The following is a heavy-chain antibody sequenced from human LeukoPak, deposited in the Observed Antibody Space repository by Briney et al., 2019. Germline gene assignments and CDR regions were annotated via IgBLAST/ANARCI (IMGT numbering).Heavy chain of an antibody. J-gene: IGHJ4*02. Sequence: GGSLRLSCAASGFTFSDYNMRWIRQAPGKGLEWVSFISTSSSYIYYADSVKGRFTISRHNAKNSLYLQMNSLRAEDTAVYYCARDNYGSGSYSWSKRLDYWGQGTLVTVSS. CDR3: ARDNYGSGSYSWSKRLDY. CDR2: ISTSSSYI. CDR1: GFTFSDYN. D-gene: IGHD3-10*01. V-gene: IGHV3-11*06.